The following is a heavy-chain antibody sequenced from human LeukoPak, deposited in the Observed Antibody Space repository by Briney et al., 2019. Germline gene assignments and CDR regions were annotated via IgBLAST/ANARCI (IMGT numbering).Heavy chain of an antibody. Sequence: AASVKVSCKASGYTFTGYYLHWVRQAPGQGLEWMGWINPNRGGTNYAHKFQGGVTMTRHTSISTAYIELSRLRSDDTAVYYCARDFQYCSSVSCNMAFDPWGQGTLVTVSS. CDR3: ARDFQYCSSVSCNMAFDP. V-gene: IGHV1-2*02. D-gene: IGHD2-2*02. J-gene: IGHJ5*02. CDR2: INPNRGGT. CDR1: GYTFTGYY.